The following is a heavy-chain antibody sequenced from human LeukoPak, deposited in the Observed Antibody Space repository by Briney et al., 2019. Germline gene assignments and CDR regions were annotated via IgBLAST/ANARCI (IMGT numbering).Heavy chain of an antibody. J-gene: IGHJ4*02. V-gene: IGHV5-51*01. CDR1: GYSFTIYW. CDR3: ARRGYSGNVCFDF. CDR2: IYPGDSDT. D-gene: IGHD5-12*01. Sequence: GESLKISCKGSGYSFTIYWIAWVRQMPGKGLEWMGIIYPGDSDTTYSPSFQGQVTFSVDKSISTAYLQWSSLKASDTAMYYCARRGYSGNVCFDFWGQGTLVTVSS.